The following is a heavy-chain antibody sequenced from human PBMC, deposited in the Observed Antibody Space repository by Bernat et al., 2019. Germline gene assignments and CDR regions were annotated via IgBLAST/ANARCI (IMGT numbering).Heavy chain of an antibody. D-gene: IGHD3-3*01. CDR1: GFTFSSYW. Sequence: EVQLVESGGGLVQPGGSLRLSCAASGFTFSSYWMSWVRQAPGKGLEWVANIKQDGSEKYYVDSVKGRFTISRDNAKNSLYLQMNSLRAEDTAVYYCARATSSGKMDFWSGYPYYFDYWGQGTLVTVSS. J-gene: IGHJ4*02. CDR2: IKQDGSEK. CDR3: ARATSSGKMDFWSGYPYYFDY. V-gene: IGHV3-7*01.